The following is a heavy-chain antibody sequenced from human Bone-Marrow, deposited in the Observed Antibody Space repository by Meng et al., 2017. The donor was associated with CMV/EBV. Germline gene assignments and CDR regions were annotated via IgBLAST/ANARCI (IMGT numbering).Heavy chain of an antibody. CDR3: ARVGYCSSTSCYTPYYYYYGMDV. J-gene: IGHJ6*02. D-gene: IGHD2-2*02. CDR2: IYYSGST. Sequence: SEPLSLTCTVSGGSVSSGSYYWSWIRQPPGKGLEWIGYIYYSGSTNYNPSLKSRVTISVDTSKNQFSLKLSSVTSADTAVYYCARVGYCSSTSCYTPYYYYYGMDVWGQGTTVTVSS. V-gene: IGHV4-61*01. CDR1: GGSVSSGSYY.